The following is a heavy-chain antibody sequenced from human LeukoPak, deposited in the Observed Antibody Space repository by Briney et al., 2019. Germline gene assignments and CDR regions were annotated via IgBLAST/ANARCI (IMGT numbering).Heavy chain of an antibody. Sequence: ASVKVSCKASGGTFSSYAISWVRQAPGQGLEWMGGIIPIFGTANYAQKFQGRVTITADESTSTAYMELSSLRSEDTAVYYCATDTIAVAGLYYYGMDVWGQGTTVTVSS. D-gene: IGHD6-19*01. CDR3: ATDTIAVAGLYYYGMDV. J-gene: IGHJ6*02. V-gene: IGHV1-69*13. CDR1: GGTFSSYA. CDR2: IIPIFGTA.